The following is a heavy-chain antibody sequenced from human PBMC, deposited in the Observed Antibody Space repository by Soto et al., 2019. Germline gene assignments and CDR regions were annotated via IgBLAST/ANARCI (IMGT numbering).Heavy chain of an antibody. D-gene: IGHD7-27*01. CDR3: ARRLLTGERGYFDY. V-gene: IGHV4-39*01. CDR1: GGSISSSSYY. CDR2: IYYSGST. Sequence: SETLSLTCTVSGGSISSSSYYWGWIRQPPGKGLEWIGSIYYSGSTYYNPSLKSRVTISVDTSKNQFSLKLSSVTAADTAVYYCARRLLTGERGYFDYWGQGTLVTVSS. J-gene: IGHJ4*02.